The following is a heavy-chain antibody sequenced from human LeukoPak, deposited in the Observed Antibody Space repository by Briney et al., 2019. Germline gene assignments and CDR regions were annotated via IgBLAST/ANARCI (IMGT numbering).Heavy chain of an antibody. CDR1: GFTFSSYE. CDR2: ISSSGSTI. J-gene: IGHJ4*02. D-gene: IGHD4-17*01. V-gene: IGHV3-48*03. Sequence: GGSLRLSCAASGFTFSSYEMNWVRQAPGKGLEWVSYISSSGSTIYYADSVRGRFTISRDNAKNSLYLQMNSLRAEDTAVYYCARDWGGGYGDYEVYWGQGTLVTVSS. CDR3: ARDWGGGYGDYEVY.